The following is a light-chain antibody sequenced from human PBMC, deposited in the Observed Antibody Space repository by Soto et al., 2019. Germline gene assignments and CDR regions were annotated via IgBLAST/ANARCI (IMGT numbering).Light chain of an antibody. J-gene: IGKJ1*01. Sequence: DIQMTQSPTTLSASVGDRVIITCRASQRMSAWLAWYQQKPGIAPKLLIYDASSLEDGVPSRFSGSGSGTDFTLTINSLQPDDFATYYCQQDDTCPWTFGQGTKVEIK. V-gene: IGKV1-5*01. CDR3: QQDDTCPWT. CDR2: DAS. CDR1: QRMSAW.